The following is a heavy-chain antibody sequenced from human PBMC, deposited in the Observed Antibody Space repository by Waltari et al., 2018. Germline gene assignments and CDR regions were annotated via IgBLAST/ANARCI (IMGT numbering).Heavy chain of an antibody. Sequence: QVQLVESGGGVVQPRRSLRLSCGASGFTFRTYGLHWVRQTRGKGVGWGAVIYYDVSKKYYADSVKGRFTISRDNSKSTLHLEMNSLRAEDTAVYYCARESGDYLLKYYFDYWGQGTLVTVSS. CDR1: GFTFRTYG. J-gene: IGHJ4*02. D-gene: IGHD3-10*01. CDR2: IYYDVSKK. V-gene: IGHV3-33*01. CDR3: ARESGDYLLKYYFDY.